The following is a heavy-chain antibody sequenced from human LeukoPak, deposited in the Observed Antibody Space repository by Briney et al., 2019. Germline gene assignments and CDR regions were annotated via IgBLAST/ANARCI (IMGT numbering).Heavy chain of an antibody. CDR2: LSYGGEDE. CDR1: GFTFSSYA. V-gene: IGHV3-30*04. J-gene: IGHJ4*02. Sequence: GGSLRLSCAASGFTFSSYAMDWVRQAPGKGLEWVTFLSYGGEDEQYVDSVRGRFTSSRDNSKKTLYLQMNNLRPEDTAIYYCARDQPGGGLDYWGQGVLVAGSS. CDR3: ARDQPGGGLDY. D-gene: IGHD3-16*01.